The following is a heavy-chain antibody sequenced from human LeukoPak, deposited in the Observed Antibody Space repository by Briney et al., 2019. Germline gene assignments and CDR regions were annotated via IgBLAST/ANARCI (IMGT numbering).Heavy chain of an antibody. CDR3: AKDRGLRYFDY. CDR2: ISDSGGST. J-gene: IGHJ4*02. CDR1: GFTFSSHA. Sequence: SGGSLRLSCAASGFTFSSHAMSWVRQAPGKGLEWVSSISDSGGSTYYADSVKGRLTISRDNSKNTLYLQMNSLRAEDTAVYYCAKDRGLRYFDYWGQGTLVTVSS. D-gene: IGHD3-9*01. V-gene: IGHV3-23*01.